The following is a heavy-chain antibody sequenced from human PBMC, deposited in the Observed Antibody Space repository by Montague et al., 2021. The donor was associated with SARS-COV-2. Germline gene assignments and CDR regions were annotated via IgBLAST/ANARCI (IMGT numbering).Heavy chain of an antibody. CDR3: AREAAAAYYYYYMDV. Sequence: TLSLTCTVSGGSISSGSYYWSWIRQPAGKGLEWIGRIYTSGSTXYKPSLKSRVTISVDTSKNQFSLKLSSVTAADTAVYYCAREAAAAYYYYYMDVWGKGTTVTVSS. D-gene: IGHD6-13*01. CDR2: IYTSGST. J-gene: IGHJ6*03. CDR1: GGSISSGSYY. V-gene: IGHV4-61*02.